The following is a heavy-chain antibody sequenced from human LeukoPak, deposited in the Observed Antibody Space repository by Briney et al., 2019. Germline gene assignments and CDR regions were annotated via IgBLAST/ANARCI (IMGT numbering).Heavy chain of an antibody. J-gene: IGHJ4*02. CDR1: GGSISNSGYY. D-gene: IGHD3-22*01. Sequence: SETLSLTCTVSGGSISNSGYYWSWIRQPPGKGLEWIGYIYYSGSTYYNPSLKSRVTISVDTSKNQFSLKLSSVTAADTAVYYCARTQPRHYDSSGYPDYWGQGTLVTVSS. CDR3: ARTQPRHYDSSGYPDY. V-gene: IGHV4-30-4*01. CDR2: IYYSGST.